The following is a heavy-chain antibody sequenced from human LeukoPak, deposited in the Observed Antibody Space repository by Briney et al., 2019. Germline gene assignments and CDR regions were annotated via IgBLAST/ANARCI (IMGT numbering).Heavy chain of an antibody. CDR3: ARHGPDSSSWYPHFDY. J-gene: IGHJ4*02. Sequence: SETLSLTCAVYGGSFSGYYWSWIRQPPGKGLEWIGEINHSGSTNYNPSLKSRVTISVDTSKNQFSLKLSSVTAADTAVYYCARHGPDSSSWYPHFDYWGQGTLVTVSS. D-gene: IGHD6-13*01. V-gene: IGHV4-34*01. CDR1: GGSFSGYY. CDR2: INHSGST.